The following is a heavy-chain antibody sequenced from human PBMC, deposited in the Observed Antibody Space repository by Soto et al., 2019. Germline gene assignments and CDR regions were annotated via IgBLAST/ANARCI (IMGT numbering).Heavy chain of an antibody. CDR2: ISGTGDST. J-gene: IGHJ4*02. Sequence: GGSLRLSCAASGFTFINYAMRWVRQAPGKGLEWVSSISGTGDSTYYADSVRGRFTISRDNSKNTLYLQMNSLRAEDTAIYYCAKTYSSGAIAHYWGQGTLVTVSS. D-gene: IGHD6-19*01. V-gene: IGHV3-23*01. CDR3: AKTYSSGAIAHY. CDR1: GFTFINYA.